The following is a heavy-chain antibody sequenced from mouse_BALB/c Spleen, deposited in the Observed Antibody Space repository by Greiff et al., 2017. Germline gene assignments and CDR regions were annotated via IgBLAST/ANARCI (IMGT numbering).Heavy chain of an antibody. CDR1: GYTFTDYA. J-gene: IGHJ3*01. CDR3: ASQGGTTGFAY. Sequence: QVQLQQSGAELVRPGVSVKISCKGSGYTFTDYAMHWVKQSHAKSLEWIGVISTYYGDASYNQKSKGKATMTVDKSSSTAYMELARLTSEDSAIYYCASQGGTTGFAYWGQGTLVTVSA. V-gene: IGHV1S137*01. CDR2: ISTYYGDA. D-gene: IGHD2-12*01.